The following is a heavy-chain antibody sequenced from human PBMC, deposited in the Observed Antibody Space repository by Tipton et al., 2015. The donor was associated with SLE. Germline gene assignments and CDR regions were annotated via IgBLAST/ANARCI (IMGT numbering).Heavy chain of an antibody. CDR1: GGSFNEYY. V-gene: IGHV4-34*01. CDR2: INHSGST. Sequence: LRLSCAIFGGSFNEYYWSWIRQPPGKGLEWIGEINHSGSTNYNPSLKSRVTISVDTSKNQFSLKLTSVTAADRAVYYCVRNHWNSVGFWGQGTLVTVSS. J-gene: IGHJ4*02. D-gene: IGHD1-7*01. CDR3: VRNHWNSVGF.